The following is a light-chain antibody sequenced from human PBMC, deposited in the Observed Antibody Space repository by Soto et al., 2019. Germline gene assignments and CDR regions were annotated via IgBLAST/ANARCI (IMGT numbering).Light chain of an antibody. Sequence: EIVLTQSPATLSLFPGERATLSCRASQSIGNSLAWYQHRPGQAPRLLIYDASNRATGIPARCSGSGSGTVFTLTIGSLEPEDFAFYYCQQRTKWPPWTFGQGTKVEVK. CDR2: DAS. V-gene: IGKV3-11*01. CDR1: QSIGNS. CDR3: QQRTKWPPWT. J-gene: IGKJ1*01.